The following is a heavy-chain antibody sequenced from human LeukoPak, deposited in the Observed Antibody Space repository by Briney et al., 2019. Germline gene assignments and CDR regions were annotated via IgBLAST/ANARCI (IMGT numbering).Heavy chain of an antibody. V-gene: IGHV4-59*08. Sequence: SETLSLTCTVSGGSISSYYWSWIRQPPGKGRVWGGYIYYSGSTNSNPCLKSRVNISVDTSKNQFSLKLSSVTAADTAVYYCARHGGHYYGSGSYYKGVVYFDYWGQGTLVTVSS. J-gene: IGHJ4*02. CDR2: IYYSGST. CDR3: ARHGGHYYGSGSYYKGVVYFDY. D-gene: IGHD3-10*01. CDR1: GGSISSYY.